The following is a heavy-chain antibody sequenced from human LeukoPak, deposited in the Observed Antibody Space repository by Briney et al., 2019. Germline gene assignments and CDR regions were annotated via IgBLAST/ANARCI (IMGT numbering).Heavy chain of an antibody. CDR1: GGSISSSSYY. V-gene: IGHV4-39*07. CDR3: ARGPMVGNIAAVPYSEVVSGCMDV. J-gene: IGHJ6*03. Sequence: SETLSLTCTVSGGSISSSSYYWGWIRQPPGKGLEWIGSIYYSGSTYYNPSLKSRVTISVDTSKNQFSLKLSSVTAADTAVYYCARGPMVGNIAAVPYSEVVSGCMDVWGKGTTVTVSS. CDR2: IYYSGST. D-gene: IGHD6-13*01.